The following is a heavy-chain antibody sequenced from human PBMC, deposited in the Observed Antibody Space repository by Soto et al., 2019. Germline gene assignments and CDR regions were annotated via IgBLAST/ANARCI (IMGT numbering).Heavy chain of an antibody. CDR1: GFTFNSYV. V-gene: IGHV3-23*01. Sequence: GGSLRLSCAASGFTFNSYVTTWVRQAPGEGLEWVSSISRSGRGSAYYADSVKGRFTISRDNSENTLFLQMNNLRDEDTALYYCARGCYLDSSDYWVANLPFDHWGLGTLVTVSS. CDR3: ARGCYLDSSDYWVANLPFDH. CDR2: ISRSGRGSA. J-gene: IGHJ4*02. D-gene: IGHD3-22*01.